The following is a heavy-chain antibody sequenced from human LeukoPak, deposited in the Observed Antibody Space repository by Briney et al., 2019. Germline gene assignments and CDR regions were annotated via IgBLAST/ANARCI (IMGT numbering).Heavy chain of an antibody. D-gene: IGHD4-17*01. J-gene: IGHJ4*02. V-gene: IGHV4-39*01. Sequence: PSETLSLTCTVSGGSISSSSYYWGWIRQPPGKGLEWIGSIYYSGSTYYNPSLKSRVTISVDTSKNQFSLKLSSVTAADTAVYYCARHADGDSLGYWGQGTLVTVSS. CDR1: GGSISSSSYY. CDR3: ARHADGDSLGY. CDR2: IYYSGST.